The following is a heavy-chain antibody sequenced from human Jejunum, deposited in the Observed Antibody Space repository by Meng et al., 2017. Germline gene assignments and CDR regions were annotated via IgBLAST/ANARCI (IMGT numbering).Heavy chain of an antibody. D-gene: IGHD4-17*01. J-gene: IGHJ4*02. V-gene: IGHV3-69-1*02. Sequence: GKSLKISCAASRFTFSRHDMNWVRQAPGKGLEWVEYINSGGVVHYRDSVEGRFTISSDNTKNSLSLQMSSLRVEDTAVYYFARDQYGDFTIDFWGQGTLVTVSS. CDR1: RFTFSRHD. CDR2: INSGGVV. CDR3: ARDQYGDFTIDF.